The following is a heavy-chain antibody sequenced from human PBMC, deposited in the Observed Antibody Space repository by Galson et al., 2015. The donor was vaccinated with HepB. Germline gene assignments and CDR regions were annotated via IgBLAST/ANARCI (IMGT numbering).Heavy chain of an antibody. V-gene: IGHV3-7*03. Sequence: SLRLSCAASGFTFSSYDMHWVRQAPGKGLEWVANIKHDGTEKYSVDSVKGRFTVSRDNSKNSLYLQMNSLRAEDTAVYYCARGLYDFWNRYYYFDLWGRGTQVTVSS. CDR3: ARGLYDFWNRYYYFDL. D-gene: IGHD3-3*01. CDR2: IKHDGTEK. J-gene: IGHJ2*01. CDR1: GFTFSSYD.